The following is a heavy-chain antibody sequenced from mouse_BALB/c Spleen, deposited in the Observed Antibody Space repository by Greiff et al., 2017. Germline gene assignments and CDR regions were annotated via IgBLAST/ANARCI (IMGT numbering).Heavy chain of an antibody. CDR1: GFTFSSFG. CDR3: ARRGDYRYDRDYYAMDY. Sequence: EVMLVESGGGLVQPGGSRKLSCAASGFTFSSFGMHWVRQAPEKGLEWVAYISSGSSTIYYAYTVKGRFTISRDNPKNTLFLQMTSLRSEDTAMYYCARRGDYRYDRDYYAMDYWGQGTSVTVSS. V-gene: IGHV5-17*02. J-gene: IGHJ4*01. CDR2: ISSGSSTI. D-gene: IGHD2-14*01.